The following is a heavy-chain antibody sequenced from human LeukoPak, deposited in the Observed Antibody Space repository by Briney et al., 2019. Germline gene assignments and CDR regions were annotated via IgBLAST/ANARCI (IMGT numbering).Heavy chain of an antibody. CDR3: AKDFALVGELSFRLDAFHI. Sequence: GGSLRLSCAASRFTFSGYGMSWVRQAPGKGLEWVSGISGSGGRTYYADSVKGRFTISRGNSKNTLYVQMNSLRAEDTAIYYCAKDFALVGELSFRLDAFHIWGQGTMVTVSS. CDR1: RFTFSGYG. V-gene: IGHV3-23*01. J-gene: IGHJ3*02. D-gene: IGHD3-16*02. CDR2: ISGSGGRT.